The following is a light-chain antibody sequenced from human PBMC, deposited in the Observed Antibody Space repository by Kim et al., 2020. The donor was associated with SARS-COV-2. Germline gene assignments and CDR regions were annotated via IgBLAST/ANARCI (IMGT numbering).Light chain of an antibody. Sequence: ASVGDIVTITCRAGQGISNYLKWYQQKPGKAPNLLIYGASSLPRGVPSRFSGSGSGKDFTLTVTSLQPEDFATYYCQQRYDIPPTFGQGTKVDIK. CDR2: GAS. CDR3: QQRYDIPPT. V-gene: IGKV1-39*01. CDR1: QGISNY. J-gene: IGKJ1*01.